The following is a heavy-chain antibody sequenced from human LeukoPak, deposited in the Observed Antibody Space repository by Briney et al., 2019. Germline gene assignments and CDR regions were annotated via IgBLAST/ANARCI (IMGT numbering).Heavy chain of an antibody. J-gene: IGHJ4*02. CDR3: ARDLYCSSTSCYGPMGYYFDY. D-gene: IGHD2-2*01. CDR1: GFTFSDYY. Sequence: KPGGSLRLSCAASGFTFSDYYMSWIRQAPGKGLEWVSYISSSSSYPNYADSVKGRFTISKDNAKKSLYLQMNSLRAEDTAVYYCARDLYCSSTSCYGPMGYYFDYWGQGTLVTVSS. V-gene: IGHV3-11*05. CDR2: ISSSSSYP.